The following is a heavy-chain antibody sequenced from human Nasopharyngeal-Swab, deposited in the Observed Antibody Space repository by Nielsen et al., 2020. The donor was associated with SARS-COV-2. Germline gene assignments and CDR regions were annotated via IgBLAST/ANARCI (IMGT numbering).Heavy chain of an antibody. V-gene: IGHV1-46*01. CDR2: INPSGGST. J-gene: IGHJ5*02. CDR3: ARGRVGAYSSGWYWQDRNWFDP. Sequence: WVRQAPGQGLEWMGIINPSGGSTSYAQKFQGRVTMTRDTSTSTVYMELSSLRSEDTAVYYCARGRVGAYSSGWYWQDRNWFDPWGQGTLVTVSS. D-gene: IGHD6-19*01.